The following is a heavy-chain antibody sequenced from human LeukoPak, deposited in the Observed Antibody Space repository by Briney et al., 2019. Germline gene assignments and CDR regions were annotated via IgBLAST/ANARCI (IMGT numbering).Heavy chain of an antibody. Sequence: ASVTVSCKSSGYTFTTFDINWVRQASGQGLEYMGWMNPKNGNTGYAQEFQGRVAMTRSLSITTSYMELSNLTSEDTAVYYCATAGSLGDYKWGQGSLVTVSS. CDR1: GYTFTTFD. CDR2: MNPKNGNT. J-gene: IGHJ4*02. D-gene: IGHD4-17*01. CDR3: ATAGSLGDYK. V-gene: IGHV1-8*01.